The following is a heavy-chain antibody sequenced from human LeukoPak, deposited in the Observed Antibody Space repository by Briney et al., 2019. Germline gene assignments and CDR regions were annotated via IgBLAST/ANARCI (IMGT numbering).Heavy chain of an antibody. CDR2: TSAYNGNT. J-gene: IGHJ6*02. CDR1: GYTFTSYG. Sequence: ASVKVSCRASGYTFTSYGISWVRQAPGQGLEWMGWTSAYNGNTNYAQKLQGRDTMTTDTSTSTAYMELRSLRSDDTAVYYCATPTYCSGGSCYVTQNGDYGMDVWGQGTTVTVSS. V-gene: IGHV1-18*01. D-gene: IGHD2-15*01. CDR3: ATPTYCSGGSCYVTQNGDYGMDV.